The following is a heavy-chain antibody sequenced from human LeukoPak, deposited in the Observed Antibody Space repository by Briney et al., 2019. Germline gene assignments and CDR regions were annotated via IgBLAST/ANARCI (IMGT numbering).Heavy chain of an antibody. CDR2: IHDSGST. CDR3: ARVTGYMIEDYFDY. D-gene: IGHD3-22*01. CDR1: GDSISSGGYS. J-gene: IGHJ4*02. V-gene: IGHV4-30-4*07. Sequence: PSETLSLTCAVSGDSISSGGYSWSWLRQTPGKGLEWIAYIHDSGSTYNNPSLKSRLIISIDTSKNQFSLKLSSVTAADTAVYYCARVTGYMIEDYFDYWGQGTLVTVSS.